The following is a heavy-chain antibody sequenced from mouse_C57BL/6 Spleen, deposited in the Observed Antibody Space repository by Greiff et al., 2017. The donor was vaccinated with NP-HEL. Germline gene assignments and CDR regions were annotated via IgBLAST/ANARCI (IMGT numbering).Heavy chain of an antibody. CDR3: ASRTGVAWFAY. Sequence: EVKLVESGPGLVKPSQSLSLTCSVTGYSITSGYYWNWIRQFPGNKLEWMGYISYDGSNNYNPSLKNRISITRDTSKNQFFLKLNSVTTEDTATYYCASRTGVAWFAYWGQGTLVTVSA. J-gene: IGHJ3*01. CDR1: GYSITSGYY. CDR2: ISYDGSN. D-gene: IGHD4-1*01. V-gene: IGHV3-6*01.